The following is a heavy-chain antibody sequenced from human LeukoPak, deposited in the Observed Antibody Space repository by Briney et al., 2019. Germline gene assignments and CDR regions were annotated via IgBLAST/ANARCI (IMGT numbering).Heavy chain of an antibody. CDR3: ASGASSGYPLY. CDR1: GGSISSGGYS. J-gene: IGHJ4*02. V-gene: IGHV4-31*03. CDR2: IYYSGTT. D-gene: IGHD5-12*01. Sequence: PSQTLSLTCTVSGGSISSGGYSWSWIRQHPGKGLEWIGYIYYSGTTYCNPSLKSRVTISVDTSKNQFSLKLSSVTAADTAVYYCASGASSGYPLYWGQGTLVTVSS.